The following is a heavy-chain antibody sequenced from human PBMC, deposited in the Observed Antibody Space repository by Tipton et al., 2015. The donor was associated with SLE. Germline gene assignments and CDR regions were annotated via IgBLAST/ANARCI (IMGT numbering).Heavy chain of an antibody. J-gene: IGHJ6*02. Sequence: TLSLTCAVYGGSFSGYYWSWIRQPPGKGLEWIGEINHSGSTNYNPSLKSRVTISVDTSKNQFSLKLSSVTAADTAVYYCARAFLVWDFRSSPYYYYYGMDVWGQGTTVIVSS. CDR3: ARAFLVWDFRSSPYYYYYGMDV. CDR1: GGSFSGYY. D-gene: IGHD1-26*01. CDR2: INHSGST. V-gene: IGHV4-34*01.